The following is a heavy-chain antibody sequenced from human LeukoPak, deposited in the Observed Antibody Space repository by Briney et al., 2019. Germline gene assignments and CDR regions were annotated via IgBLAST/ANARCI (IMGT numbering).Heavy chain of an antibody. Sequence: AASVKVSCKASGYTFTGYYMHWVRQAPAQGLEWMGWINPNSGGTNYAQKFQGRVTMTRDTSMSTAYMELSRLRSDDTAVYYCARGTGEGYSYGRYYFDYWGQGTLVTVSS. D-gene: IGHD5-18*01. CDR2: INPNSGGT. CDR3: ARGTGEGYSYGRYYFDY. CDR1: GYTFTGYY. V-gene: IGHV1-2*02. J-gene: IGHJ4*02.